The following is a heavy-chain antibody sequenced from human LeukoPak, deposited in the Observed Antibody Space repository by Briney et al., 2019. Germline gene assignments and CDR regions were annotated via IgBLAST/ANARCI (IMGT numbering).Heavy chain of an antibody. CDR3: ATRGDFWSGYTHFGY. CDR2: IYHSGST. J-gene: IGHJ4*02. Sequence: KPSETPSLTCAVYGGSFSGYYWSWIRQPPGKGLEWIGSIYHSGSTYYNPSLKSRVTISVDTSKNQFSLKLSSVTAADTAVYYCATRGDFWSGYTHFGYWGQGTLVTVSS. CDR1: GGSFSGYY. D-gene: IGHD3-3*01. V-gene: IGHV4-34*01.